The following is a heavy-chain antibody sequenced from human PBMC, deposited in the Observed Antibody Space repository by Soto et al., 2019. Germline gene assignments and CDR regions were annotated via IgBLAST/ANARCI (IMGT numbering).Heavy chain of an antibody. Sequence: PGGSLRLSCASSVFTFSDYYMSWIRHSPGKGLEWVSYISSSSSYTNYADSVKGRFTISRDNAKNSLYLQMNSLRAEDTAVYYCARDLGGRSFDWWDRDAFDIWGQGTMVSVSS. CDR1: VFTFSDYY. CDR2: ISSSSSYT. CDR3: ARDLGGRSFDWWDRDAFDI. V-gene: IGHV3-11*06. J-gene: IGHJ3*02. D-gene: IGHD3-9*01.